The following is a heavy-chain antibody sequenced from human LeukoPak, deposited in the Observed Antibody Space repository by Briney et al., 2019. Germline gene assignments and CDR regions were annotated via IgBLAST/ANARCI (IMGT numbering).Heavy chain of an antibody. D-gene: IGHD3-10*01. CDR1: GFTFGNYG. J-gene: IGHJ4*02. V-gene: IGHV3-20*04. CDR2: INWNGGST. CDR3: VRVALYYYGSESFFFFEH. Sequence: PGGSLRLSCAASGFTFGNYGMSWVRQAPGKGLEWVSGINWNGGSTGYADSVEGRFTISRDNAKNSQYLQMNSLRVEDTAIYYCVRVALYYYGSESFFFFEHWGQGTPVTASS.